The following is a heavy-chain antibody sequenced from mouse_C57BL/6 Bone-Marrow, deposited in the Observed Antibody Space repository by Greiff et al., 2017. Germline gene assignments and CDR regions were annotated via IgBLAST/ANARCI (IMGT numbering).Heavy chain of an antibody. Sequence: EVKLMESGGGLVKPGGSLKLSCAASGFTFSDYGMHWVRQAPEKGLEWVGYISRGSSTIYYTDTVKGRFTISKDNAKSTLFLQLASLRSEDAAMNYCAMTDYWGQGTTLTVSS. CDR2: ISRGSSTI. V-gene: IGHV5-17*01. CDR1: GFTFSDYG. CDR3: AMTDY. J-gene: IGHJ2*01.